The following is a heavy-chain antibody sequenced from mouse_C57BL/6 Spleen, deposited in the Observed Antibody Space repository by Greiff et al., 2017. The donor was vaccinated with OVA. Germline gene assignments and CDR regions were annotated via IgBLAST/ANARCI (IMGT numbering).Heavy chain of an antibody. V-gene: IGHV1-53*01. CDR2: INPSNGGP. J-gene: IGHJ4*01. CDR1: GYTFTSYW. D-gene: IGHD1-1*01. CDR3: ARTFYYGSSYYYAMDY. Sequence: VQLQQPGTELVKPGASVKLSCKASGYTFTSYWMHWVKQRPGQGLEWIGNINPSNGGPNYNEKFKSKATLTVDKSSSTAYMQLSSLTSEDSAVYYCARTFYYGSSYYYAMDYWGQGTSVTVSS.